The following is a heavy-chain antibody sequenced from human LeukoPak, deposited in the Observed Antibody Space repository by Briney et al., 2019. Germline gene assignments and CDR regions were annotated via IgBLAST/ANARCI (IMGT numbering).Heavy chain of an antibody. D-gene: IGHD6-19*01. J-gene: IGHJ4*02. V-gene: IGHV1-2*06. CDR2: IDPNSDGT. Sequence: ASVKVSCKPSGYTFTAYYIHWVRQAPGQGLEWMGQIDPNSDGTEYAQKFQGRVTMTRDTSISTAYMQVSRLRSDDTAVYYCAPFPGKSSSVLDYWGQGTLVTVSS. CDR1: GYTFTAYY. CDR3: APFPGKSSSVLDY.